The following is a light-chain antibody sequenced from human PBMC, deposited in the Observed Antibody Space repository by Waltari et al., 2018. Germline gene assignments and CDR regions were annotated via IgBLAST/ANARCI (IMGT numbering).Light chain of an antibody. CDR1: QGISSY. CDR2: GAS. CDR3: QQSYSTPPNGLT. J-gene: IGKJ4*01. Sequence: DTQLTQSPSFLSASVGDRVTITCRASQGISSYLAWYQQKPGKAPKLLIYGASTLQSGVPSRFSGSGSGTEFTLTISSLQPEDFATYYCQQSYSTPPNGLTFGGGTKVEIK. V-gene: IGKV1-9*01.